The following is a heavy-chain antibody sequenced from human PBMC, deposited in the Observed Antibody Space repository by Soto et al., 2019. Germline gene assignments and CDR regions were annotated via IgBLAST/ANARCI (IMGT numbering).Heavy chain of an antibody. CDR3: AREGYYSGSGSYSPPRYYGMDV. V-gene: IGHV1-18*01. Sequence: QVQLVQSGAEVKKAGSSVKVSCKASGYTFISYGISWVRQAPGQGLEWMGWISAYNDYTNYAQKLQGRVTMTTDTSTRIDYLELRSLRSDDTAVYYCAREGYYSGSGSYSPPRYYGMDVWGQGTTVTVSS. J-gene: IGHJ6*02. CDR2: ISAYNDYT. D-gene: IGHD3-10*01. CDR1: GYTFISYG.